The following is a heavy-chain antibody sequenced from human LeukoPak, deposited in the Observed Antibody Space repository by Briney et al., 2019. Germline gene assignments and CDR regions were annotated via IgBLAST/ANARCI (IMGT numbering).Heavy chain of an antibody. CDR3: ARGGSGCFDY. CDR1: GFTFSSYS. V-gene: IGHV3-48*01. D-gene: IGHD6-19*01. Sequence: GGSLRLSCAASGFTFSSYSMNWVRQAPGKGLEWVSYISSSSSTIYYADSVKGRFTISRDNAKNSLYLQMNSLRAEDTAVYYCARGGSGCFDYWGQGSLVTVSS. CDR2: ISSSSSTI. J-gene: IGHJ4*02.